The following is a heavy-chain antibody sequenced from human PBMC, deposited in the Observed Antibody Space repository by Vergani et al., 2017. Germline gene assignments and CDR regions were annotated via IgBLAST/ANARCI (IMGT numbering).Heavy chain of an antibody. V-gene: IGHV5-51*01. J-gene: IGHJ4*02. Sequence: EVELVQSGPEMRKPGESLKISCKGSEYSFGNYWIGWVRQMTGKGREWMGIIYPADSDTRYSPSFQGQVTISADKSISTAFLQWDSLNASDTALYYCARHTTYTDSWGQGTLVTVSS. D-gene: IGHD1-1*01. CDR3: ARHTTYTDS. CDR1: EYSFGNYW. CDR2: IYPADSDT.